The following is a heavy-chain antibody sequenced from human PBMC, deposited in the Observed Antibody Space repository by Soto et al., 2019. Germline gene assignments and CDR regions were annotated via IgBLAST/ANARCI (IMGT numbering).Heavy chain of an antibody. V-gene: IGHV4-30-4*01. CDR2: IYYSGST. CDR3: ARDPQIVVVPAAPDSYYYYGMDV. Sequence: SEALSLMSPVSGGSSSRGDYYWSGIGQPPGKGLEWIGYIYYSGSTYYNPSLKSRVTISVDTSKNQFSLKLSSVTAADTAVYYCARDPQIVVVPAAPDSYYYYGMDVWGQGTTVTVSS. D-gene: IGHD2-2*01. CDR1: GGSSSRGDYY. J-gene: IGHJ6*02.